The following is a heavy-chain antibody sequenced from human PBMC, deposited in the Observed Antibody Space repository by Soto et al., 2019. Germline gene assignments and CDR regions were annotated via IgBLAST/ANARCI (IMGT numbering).Heavy chain of an antibody. J-gene: IGHJ4*02. CDR3: VRVVESPMAQGIVGPDY. V-gene: IGHV1-46*01. CDR1: GYTFTSYY. CDR2: INPSGGST. Sequence: GASVKVSCKASGYTFTSYYMHWVRQAPGQGLEWMGIINPSGGSTSYAQKFQGRVTMTRDTSTSTVYMELSSLRSEDTAVYYCVRVVESPMAQGIVGPDYWGKGTLVTVSS. D-gene: IGHD2-15*01.